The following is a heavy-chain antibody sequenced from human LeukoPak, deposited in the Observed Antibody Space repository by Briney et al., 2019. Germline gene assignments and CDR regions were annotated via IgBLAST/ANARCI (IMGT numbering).Heavy chain of an antibody. V-gene: IGHV1-69*06. Sequence: ASVQVSCKASGGTFSSYAISWVRQDPGQGLEWMGGIIPIFGTANYAQKFQGRVTITADKSTSTAYMELSSLRSEDTAVYYCARPRITMVRGVISLGWFDPWGQGTLVTVSS. CDR1: GGTFSSYA. CDR2: IIPIFGTA. J-gene: IGHJ5*02. CDR3: ARPRITMVRGVISLGWFDP. D-gene: IGHD3-10*01.